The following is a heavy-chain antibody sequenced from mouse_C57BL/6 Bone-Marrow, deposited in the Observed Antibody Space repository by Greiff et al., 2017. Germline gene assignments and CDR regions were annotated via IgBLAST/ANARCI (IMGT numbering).Heavy chain of an antibody. CDR2: IYPGDGDT. CDR3: ARGYFGSRAWFAY. J-gene: IGHJ3*01. Sequence: VQLQQSGPELVKPGASVKISCKASGYAFSSSWMNWVKQRPGKGLEWIGRIYPGDGDTNYNGKFKGKATLTAAKSSSTAYMPLSSLTSEDSAVNVCARGYFGSRAWFAYWGQGALVTVSA. CDR1: GYAFSSSW. D-gene: IGHD1-1*01. V-gene: IGHV1-82*01.